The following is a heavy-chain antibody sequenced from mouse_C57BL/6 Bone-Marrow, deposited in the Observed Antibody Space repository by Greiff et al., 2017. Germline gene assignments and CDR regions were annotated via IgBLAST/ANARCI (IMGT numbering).Heavy chain of an antibody. Sequence: EVMLVESGGGLVQPGGSLKLSCAASGFTFSDYYMYWVRQTPEKRLEWVAYISNGGGSTYYPDTVQGRFTISRDNAKNTLYLQMSRLKSEDTAMYYCARGVGDEAWFAYWGQGTLVTVSA. CDR3: ARGVGDEAWFAY. CDR1: GFTFSDYY. CDR2: ISNGGGST. D-gene: IGHD1-1*01. V-gene: IGHV5-12*01. J-gene: IGHJ3*01.